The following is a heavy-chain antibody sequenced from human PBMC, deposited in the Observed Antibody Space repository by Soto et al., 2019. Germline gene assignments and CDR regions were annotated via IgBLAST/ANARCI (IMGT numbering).Heavy chain of an antibody. D-gene: IGHD2-2*01. CDR3: ARGPVVPAARAYYYYYYGMDV. J-gene: IGHJ6*02. Sequence: SETLSLTCAVYGGSFSGYYWSWIRQPPGKGLEWIGEINHSGSTNYNPSLKSRVTISVDTSKNQLSLKLSSVTAADTAVYYCARGPVVPAARAYYYYYYGMDVWGQGTTVTVSS. CDR1: GGSFSGYY. CDR2: INHSGST. V-gene: IGHV4-34*01.